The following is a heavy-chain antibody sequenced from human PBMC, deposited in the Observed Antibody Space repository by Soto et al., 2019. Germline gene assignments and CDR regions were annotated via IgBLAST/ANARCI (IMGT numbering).Heavy chain of an antibody. D-gene: IGHD6-6*01. V-gene: IGHV4-31*03. CDR2: IYYSGST. CDR3: ARAPRGIAARKIYFDY. J-gene: IGHJ4*02. CDR1: GGSISSGGYY. Sequence: QVQLQESGPGLVKPSQTLSLTCTVSGGSISSGGYYWSWIRQHPGKGLEWIGYIYYSGSTYYNPSLKSRVTISVDTSKNQCSLKLSSVTAADTAVYYCARAPRGIAARKIYFDYWGQGTLVTVSS.